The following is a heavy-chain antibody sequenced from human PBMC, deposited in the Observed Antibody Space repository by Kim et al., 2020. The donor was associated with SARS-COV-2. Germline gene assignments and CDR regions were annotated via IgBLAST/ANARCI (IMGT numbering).Heavy chain of an antibody. CDR1: GFTFGDYA. D-gene: IGHD3-10*01. CDR2: ISWNSGSI. CDR3: AKALLWFGELLGESFDY. V-gene: IGHV3-9*01. J-gene: IGHJ4*02. Sequence: GGSLRLSCAASGFTFGDYAMHWVRQAPGKGLEWVSGISWNSGSIGYADSVKGRFTISRDNAKNSLYLQMNSLRAEDTALYYCAKALLWFGELLGESFDYWGQGTLVTISS.